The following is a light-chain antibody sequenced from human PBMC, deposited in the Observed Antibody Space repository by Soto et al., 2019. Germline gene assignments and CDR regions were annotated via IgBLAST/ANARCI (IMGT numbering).Light chain of an antibody. Sequence: QSALTQPRSVSGSPGQSVTISCTGPSSDVGTYNYVSWYQQHPGKAPKVMIYDVSDRPSGVPDRFSGFKSGNTAALTISGLPAEDEADYYCCSCAGSTRDVLGTGTKVTVL. V-gene: IGLV2-11*01. CDR1: SSDVGTYNY. J-gene: IGLJ1*01. CDR2: DVS. CDR3: CSCAGSTRDV.